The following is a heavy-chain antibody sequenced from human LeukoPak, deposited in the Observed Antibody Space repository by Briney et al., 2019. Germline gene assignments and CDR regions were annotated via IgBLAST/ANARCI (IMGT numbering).Heavy chain of an antibody. Sequence: GRSLRLSCAASGFTFDDYAMHWVRQAPGNGLEWVSGISWNSGSIGYADSMKGRFTISRDNAKNSLYLQINSLRAEDTALYYCAKTEEANWGFFDYWGQRTLDTVSS. CDR2: ISWNSGSI. D-gene: IGHD7-27*01. CDR1: GFTFDDYA. J-gene: IGHJ4*02. CDR3: AKTEEANWGFFDY. V-gene: IGHV3-9*01.